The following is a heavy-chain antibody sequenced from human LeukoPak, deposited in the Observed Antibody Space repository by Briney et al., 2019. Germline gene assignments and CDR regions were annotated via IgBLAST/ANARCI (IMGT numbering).Heavy chain of an antibody. V-gene: IGHV3-74*01. Sequence: PGGSLRLSCAASGFTFSSYWMHWVRQAPGKGLVWVSHINNDGSSTSYADSVKGRFTISRDNAKNTLYLQMNSLRTEDTAVYYCVKGMSTTYEGFDYWGQGTLVTVSS. CDR2: INNDGSST. CDR1: GFTFSSYW. CDR3: VKGMSTTYEGFDY. J-gene: IGHJ4*02. D-gene: IGHD5/OR15-5a*01.